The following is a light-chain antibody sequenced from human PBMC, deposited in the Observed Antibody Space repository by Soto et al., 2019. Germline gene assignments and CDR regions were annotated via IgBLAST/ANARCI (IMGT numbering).Light chain of an antibody. CDR3: ASWDDSLSGVV. CDR2: RNN. J-gene: IGLJ2*01. CDR1: SSNIGTNY. Sequence: QSVLPQPPSASGTPGQRVSISCSGSSSNIGTNYVYWYQQFPGTAPKLLLYRNNQRPSGVPDRFSGSKSGTSASLAISGLRSEDEAEYYCASWDDSLSGVVLGGGTKLTVL. V-gene: IGLV1-47*01.